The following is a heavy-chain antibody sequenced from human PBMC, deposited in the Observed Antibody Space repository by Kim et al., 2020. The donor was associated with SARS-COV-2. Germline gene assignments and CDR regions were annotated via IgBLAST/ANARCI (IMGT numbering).Heavy chain of an antibody. D-gene: IGHD3-16*01. CDR3: ASLSTGYVWDKFDY. J-gene: IGHJ4*02. CDR1: GFTFSSYW. V-gene: IGHV3-74*01. CDR2: VNSDGSST. Sequence: GGSLRLSCVASGFTFSSYWMHWVRQAPGKGLVWVSRVNSDGSSTSYADSVKGRCTISRDNARNTLYLQMHSPRAEDTAVYYCASLSTGYVWDKFDYWGQGALVTVSS.